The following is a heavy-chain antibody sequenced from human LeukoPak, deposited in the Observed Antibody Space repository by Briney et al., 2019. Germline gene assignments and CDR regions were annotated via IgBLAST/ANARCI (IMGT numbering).Heavy chain of an antibody. CDR1: GGSIRGYY. CDR2: IYYSGST. V-gene: IGHV4-59*01. CDR3: ARILPTAGTGAFDI. Sequence: SETLSLTCNVSGGSIRGYYWSWIRQPPGKGLEWIGYIYYSGSTNYNPSFKSRVTISLDTSNYQFSLRLGSVTAADTALYYCARILPTAGTGAFDIWGQGTVVTVSS. J-gene: IGHJ3*02. D-gene: IGHD6-13*01.